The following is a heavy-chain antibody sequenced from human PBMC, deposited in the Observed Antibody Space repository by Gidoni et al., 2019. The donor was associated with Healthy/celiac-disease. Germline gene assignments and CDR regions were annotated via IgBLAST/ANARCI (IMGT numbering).Heavy chain of an antibody. CDR2: ISYDGSNK. V-gene: IGHV3-30-3*01. Sequence: QVQLVESGGGVVQPGRSLRLLCAAPGFTFRSYAMHWVRQAPGKGLEWVAVISYDGSNKYYADSVKGRFTISRDNSKNTLYLQMNSLRAEDTAVYYCARDSPSGWYWGAFDIWGQGTMVTVSS. CDR3: ARDSPSGWYWGAFDI. D-gene: IGHD6-19*01. J-gene: IGHJ3*02. CDR1: GFTFRSYA.